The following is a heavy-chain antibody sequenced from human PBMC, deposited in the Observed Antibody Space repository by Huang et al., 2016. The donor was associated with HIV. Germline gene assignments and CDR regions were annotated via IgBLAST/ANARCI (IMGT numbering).Heavy chain of an antibody. CDR2: IYYSGST. V-gene: IGHV4-39*01. J-gene: IGHJ4*02. D-gene: IGHD1-26*01. CDR3: ARHKGSSPFYFDY. Sequence: QLQLQESGPGLVKPSETLSLTCTVSGGSISSSSYYWGWIRQPPGKGLEWIGSIYYSGSTYSNPSLKSRVTISVDTSKNQFSLKLSSVTAADTAVYYCARHKGSSPFYFDYWGQGTLVTVSS. CDR1: GGSISSSSYY.